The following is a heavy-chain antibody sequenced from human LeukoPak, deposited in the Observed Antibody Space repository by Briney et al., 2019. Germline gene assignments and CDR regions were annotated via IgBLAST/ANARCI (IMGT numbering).Heavy chain of an antibody. J-gene: IGHJ5*02. CDR2: INPNSGGT. D-gene: IGHD6-19*01. V-gene: IGHV1-2*06. Sequence: ASVKVSCKASGYTFTGYYVHWVRQAPGQGLEWMGRINPNSGGTNYARKFQGRVTMTRDTSISTAYMELSRLRSDDTAVYYCARSPRVTVAGTNWFDPWGQGTLVTVSS. CDR3: ARSPRVTVAGTNWFDP. CDR1: GYTFTGYY.